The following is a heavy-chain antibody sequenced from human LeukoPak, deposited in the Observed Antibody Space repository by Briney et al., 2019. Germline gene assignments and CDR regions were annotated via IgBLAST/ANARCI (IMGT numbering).Heavy chain of an antibody. V-gene: IGHV4-59*01. CDR1: GGSISSYY. CDR2: IYYSGST. CDR3: AREYSGSYNY. D-gene: IGHD1-26*01. Sequence: SETLSLNCTVSGGSISSYYWSWIRQPPGKGLEWIGYIYYSGSTNYNPSLKSRVTISVDTSRNQFSLKLSSVTAADTAVYYCAREYSGSYNYWGQGTLVTVSS. J-gene: IGHJ4*02.